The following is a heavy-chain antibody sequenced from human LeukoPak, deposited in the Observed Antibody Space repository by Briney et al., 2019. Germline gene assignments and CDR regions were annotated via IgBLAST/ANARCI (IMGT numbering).Heavy chain of an antibody. D-gene: IGHD3-9*01. CDR2: ISRSSSDI. J-gene: IGHJ4*02. CDR1: GFTFSSYS. CDR3: ARDLGYDILTNTYGEYYFDY. V-gene: IGHV3-21*01. Sequence: GGSLRLSCAASGFTFSSYSMNWVRQAPGKGLEWVSSISRSSSDIYYADSMKGRFTISRDNAKNSLYLQMNSLRAEDTAVYYCARDLGYDILTNTYGEYYFDYWGQGTLVTVSS.